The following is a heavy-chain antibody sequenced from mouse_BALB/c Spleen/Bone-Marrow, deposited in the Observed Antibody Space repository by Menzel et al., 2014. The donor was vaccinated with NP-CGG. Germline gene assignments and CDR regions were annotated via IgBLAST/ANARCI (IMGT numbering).Heavy chain of an antibody. V-gene: IGHV1S81*02. Sequence: QVQLQQSGAELVKPGASVRLSCKASGYTFXSYYMYWVKQRPGQGLEWIGGINPSNGGTNLNEKFKSKATLTVDKSSSTAYMQLSSLTSEDSAVYYCTRSYYAKEGAWFAYWGQGTLVTVSA. CDR2: INPSNGGT. D-gene: IGHD1-1*01. CDR3: TRSYYAKEGAWFAY. CDR1: GYTFXSYY. J-gene: IGHJ3*01.